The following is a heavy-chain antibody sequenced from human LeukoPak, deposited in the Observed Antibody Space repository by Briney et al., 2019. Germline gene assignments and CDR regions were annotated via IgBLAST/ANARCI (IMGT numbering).Heavy chain of an antibody. V-gene: IGHV3-21*01. CDR1: GFTFSSYS. CDR3: ARAWYSSGYPGAFDI. D-gene: IGHD6-19*01. CDR2: ISSSSSYI. J-gene: IGHJ3*02. Sequence: GGSLRLSCAASGFTFSSYSMNWVRQAPGKGLEWVSSISSSSSYIYYADSVKGRFTISRDNAKNSLYLQMNSLRVEDTAVYYCARAWYSSGYPGAFDIWGQGTMVTVSS.